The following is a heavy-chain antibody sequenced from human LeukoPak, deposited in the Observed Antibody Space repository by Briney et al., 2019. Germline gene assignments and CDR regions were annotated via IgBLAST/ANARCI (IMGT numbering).Heavy chain of an antibody. D-gene: IGHD4-23*01. V-gene: IGHV3-21*01. CDR2: ISSDSRYI. Sequence: GGSLRLSCAASGSTFSHYSMNWVRQAPGKGLEWVSSISSDSRYIYYADSLKGRFTISRDNAKNSLYLQMNSLRAEDTAVYYCATDYAGNSLWYYYGLGVWGQGTTVTVSS. J-gene: IGHJ6*02. CDR1: GSTFSHYS. CDR3: ATDYAGNSLWYYYGLGV.